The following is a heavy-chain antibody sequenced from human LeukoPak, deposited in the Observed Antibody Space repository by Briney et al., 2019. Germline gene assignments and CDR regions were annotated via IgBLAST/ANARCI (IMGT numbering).Heavy chain of an antibody. CDR2: IFHSGST. CDR1: DYSFTSDYS. Sequence: SETLSLTFTVSDYSFTSDYSWGWIRQPPGKGLEWIGNIFHSGSTHYSPSLESRVIISVDTSKNQFSLKLSSATAADTAIYYCARAYGGYDSDALDIWGQGTMVVVSS. J-gene: IGHJ3*02. D-gene: IGHD5-12*01. CDR3: ARAYGGYDSDALDI. V-gene: IGHV4-38-2*02.